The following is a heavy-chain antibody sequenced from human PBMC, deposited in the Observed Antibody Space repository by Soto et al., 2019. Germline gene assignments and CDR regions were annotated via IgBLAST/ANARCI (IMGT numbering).Heavy chain of an antibody. D-gene: IGHD3-3*01. Sequence: SETLSLTCAVSVYSISSGYYWVWIRQPPWKGLEWIGSRHHSGSTYYNPSLKSRVTISVYASKKQFSLKLNSVTAADTAVYYCARAGVESMPIFGVVAPYGMEVWGQGTTVTVSS. V-gene: IGHV4-38-2*01. J-gene: IGHJ6*02. CDR2: RHHSGST. CDR1: VYSISSGYY. CDR3: ARAGVESMPIFGVVAPYGMEV.